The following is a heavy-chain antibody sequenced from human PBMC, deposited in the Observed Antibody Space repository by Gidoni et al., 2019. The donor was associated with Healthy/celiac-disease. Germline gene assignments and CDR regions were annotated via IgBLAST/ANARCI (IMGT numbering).Heavy chain of an antibody. CDR1: TFSSYG. CDR3: AREQPRGLSGYYDFWSGHYFVYSLDY. J-gene: IGHJ4*02. CDR2: IWYDGSNK. V-gene: IGHV3-33*01. Sequence: TFSSYGMHWVRQAPGKGLECVAVIWYDGSNKYYADSVKGRFTISRDNSKNTLYLQMNSLRAEDTAVYYCAREQPRGLSGYYDFWSGHYFVYSLDYWGQGTLVTVSS. D-gene: IGHD3-3*01.